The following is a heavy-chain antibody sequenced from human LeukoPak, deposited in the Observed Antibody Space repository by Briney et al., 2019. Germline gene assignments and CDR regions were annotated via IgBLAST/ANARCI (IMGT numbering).Heavy chain of an antibody. CDR3: ARGMDDYVWGSYREYYFDY. CDR2: ISGSGGST. D-gene: IGHD3-16*02. CDR1: GFTFSSYA. Sequence: GGSLRLSCAASGFTFSSYAMSWVRQAPGKGLEWVSAISGSGGSTYYADSVKGRFTISRDNSKNTLYLQMNSLRAEDTAVYYCARGMDDYVWGSYREYYFDYWGQGTLVTVSS. V-gene: IGHV3-23*01. J-gene: IGHJ4*02.